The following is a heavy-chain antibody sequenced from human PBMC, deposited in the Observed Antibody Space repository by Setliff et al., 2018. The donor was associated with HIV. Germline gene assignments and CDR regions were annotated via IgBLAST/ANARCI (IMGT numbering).Heavy chain of an antibody. Sequence: PSETLSLTCSVSSGSMTGHYWTWVRQPPGKGLEWIGYLHSLGSSRVSDTPNYSPSLKSRITISLYTSKNQFSLKLSSVTAADTSVYYCARGLIVGATTGYYYYYMDVWGKGTTVTVSS. D-gene: IGHD1-26*01. CDR1: SGSMTGHY. J-gene: IGHJ6*03. CDR3: ARGLIVGATTGYYYYYMDV. CDR2: LHSLGSSRVSDTP. V-gene: IGHV4-4*08.